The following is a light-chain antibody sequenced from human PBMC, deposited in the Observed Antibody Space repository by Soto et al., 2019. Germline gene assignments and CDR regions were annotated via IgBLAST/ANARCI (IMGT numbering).Light chain of an antibody. Sequence: EIVLTQSPATLSLSPGERATISCRASQSVSSYLAWFKQKPGQAPRLLIYDASNRATGIPARFSGSGFGTDFTLTISGLEPEDFAVYYCQQRSNWGRPFGGGTKVDIK. CDR3: QQRSNWGRP. J-gene: IGKJ4*01. CDR2: DAS. V-gene: IGKV3-11*01. CDR1: QSVSSY.